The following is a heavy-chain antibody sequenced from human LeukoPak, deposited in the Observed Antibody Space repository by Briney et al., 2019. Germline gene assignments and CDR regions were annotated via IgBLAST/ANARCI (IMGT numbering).Heavy chain of an antibody. CDR3: AKNYANSRPFYDD. D-gene: IGHD4-23*01. CDR1: GFTFSSYA. J-gene: IGHJ4*02. CDR2: MRGDGVYT. Sequence: GGSLRLSCAASGFTFSSYAMSWVRQAPGKGLEWVSYMRGDGVYTYYTDSVRGRFTSSRDNSKNTLFLQMNSLRAEDTAIYFCAKNYANSRPFYDDCGQGILVIVSS. V-gene: IGHV3-23*01.